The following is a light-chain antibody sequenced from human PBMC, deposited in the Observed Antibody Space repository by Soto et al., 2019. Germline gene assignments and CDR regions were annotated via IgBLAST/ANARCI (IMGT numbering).Light chain of an antibody. V-gene: IGKV3-20*01. CDR1: QSVSSSY. J-gene: IGKJ5*01. Sequence: EIVLTQSPGTLSLSPGERATLSCRASQSVSSSYLAWYQQKPGRAPRLLIYGASSRATGIPDRFSGSGSGTDFTLTISRLEPEDFAVYYCQQYGSSRITFGQGTRREI. CDR3: QQYGSSRIT. CDR2: GAS.